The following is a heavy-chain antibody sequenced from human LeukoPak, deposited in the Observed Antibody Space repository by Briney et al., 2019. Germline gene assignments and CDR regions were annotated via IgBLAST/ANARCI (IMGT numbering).Heavy chain of an antibody. CDR1: GGSISSYY. D-gene: IGHD6-13*01. CDR2: IYYSGST. Sequence: SETLSLTCTVSGGSISSYYWSWIRQPPGKGLEWIGYIYYSGSTNYNPSLKSRVTISVDTSKNQFSLKLSSVTVADTAVYYCARVRLLGYSSSRGRFDPWGQGTLVTVSS. V-gene: IGHV4-59*01. J-gene: IGHJ5*02. CDR3: ARVRLLGYSSSRGRFDP.